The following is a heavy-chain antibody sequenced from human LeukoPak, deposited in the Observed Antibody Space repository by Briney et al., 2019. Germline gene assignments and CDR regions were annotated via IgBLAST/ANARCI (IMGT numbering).Heavy chain of an antibody. CDR2: IYYSGST. D-gene: IGHD3-3*01. J-gene: IGHJ4*02. CDR3: AGDLSLGPLFGGVVY. CDR1: GDSISNSSYY. V-gene: IGHV4-39*02. Sequence: PSETLFLTCTVSGDSISNSSYYWGWIRQPPGKGLEWIGSIYYSGSTYYNPSLKRRVTISVVSSKNQFSLKLRSVIAADTAVYYCAGDLSLGPLFGGVVYWGQGTLVTVSS.